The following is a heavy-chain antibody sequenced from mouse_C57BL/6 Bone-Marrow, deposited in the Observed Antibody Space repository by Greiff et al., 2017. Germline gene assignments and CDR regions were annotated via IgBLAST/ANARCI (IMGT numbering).Heavy chain of an antibody. D-gene: IGHD1-1*01. CDR1: GFTFSSYA. CDR2: ISDGGSYT. J-gene: IGHJ3*01. CDR3: ARDRGYGPEAY. Sequence: EVKLVESGGGLVKPGGSLKLSCAASGFTFSSYAMSWVRQTPEKRLEWVATISDGGSYTYYPDNVKGRFTISRDNAKNNLYLQMSHLKSEDTAMYYCARDRGYGPEAYWGQGTLVTVSA. V-gene: IGHV5-4*01.